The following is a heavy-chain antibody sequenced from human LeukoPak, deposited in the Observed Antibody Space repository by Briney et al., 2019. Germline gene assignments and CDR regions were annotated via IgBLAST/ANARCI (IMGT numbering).Heavy chain of an antibody. V-gene: IGHV4-4*07. CDR2: VYSNGDA. Sequence: PSETLSLTCTVSGDFLSGYYWAWIRQPAEKGLEWIGRVYSNGDAYYNPSLKSRVTISVDTSKNQFSLKLSSVTAADTAVYYCARLVGQMATFHYFDYWGQGTLVTVSS. J-gene: IGHJ4*02. CDR1: GDFLSGYY. CDR3: ARLVGQMATFHYFDY. D-gene: IGHD5-24*01.